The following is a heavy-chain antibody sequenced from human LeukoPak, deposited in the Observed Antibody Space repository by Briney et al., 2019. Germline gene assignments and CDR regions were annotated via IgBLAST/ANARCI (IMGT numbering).Heavy chain of an antibody. CDR3: ARERGYYGSGRGWFDP. V-gene: IGHV1-18*01. Sequence: ASVKVSCKASGYTFTSYGISWVRQAPGQGLEWMGWISAYNGNTNYAQKLRGRVTMTTDTSTSTAYMELRSLRSDDTAVYYCARERGYYGSGRGWFDPWGQGTLVTVSS. D-gene: IGHD3-10*01. CDR2: ISAYNGNT. CDR1: GYTFTSYG. J-gene: IGHJ5*02.